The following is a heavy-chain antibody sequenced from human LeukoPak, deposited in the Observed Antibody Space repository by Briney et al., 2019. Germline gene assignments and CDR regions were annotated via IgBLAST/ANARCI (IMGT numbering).Heavy chain of an antibody. D-gene: IGHD4-23*01. CDR1: GFTFSSYS. V-gene: IGHV3-53*01. CDR2: IYSGGST. J-gene: IGHJ4*02. CDR3: ASQTTVEYYFDY. Sequence: GGSLRLSCAASGFTFSSYSMNWVRQAPGKGLEWVSVIYSGGSTYYADSVKGRFTISRDNSKNTLYLQMNSLRAEDTAVYYCASQTTVEYYFDYWGQGTLVTVSS.